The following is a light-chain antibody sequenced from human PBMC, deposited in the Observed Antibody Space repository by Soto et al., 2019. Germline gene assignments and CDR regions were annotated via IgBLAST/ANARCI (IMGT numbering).Light chain of an antibody. Sequence: DIQMTQSPSSQSASVGDRVTITCRASQSINSYLNWYQQKPGKAPKLLIYASSSLQSGVPSRFSGSGSETDFTLTFTSLQPDEFDTFYCQQSFSTPRTFGQGTRVEI. CDR1: QSINSY. J-gene: IGKJ1*01. V-gene: IGKV1-39*01. CDR3: QQSFSTPRT. CDR2: ASS.